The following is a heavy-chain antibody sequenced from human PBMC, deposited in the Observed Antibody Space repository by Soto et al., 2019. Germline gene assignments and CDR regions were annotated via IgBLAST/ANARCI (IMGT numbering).Heavy chain of an antibody. D-gene: IGHD3-3*01. CDR1: GYTFTGYY. Sequence: ASVKVSCKASGYTFTGYYMHWVRQAPGQGLEWMGWINPNSGGTNYAQKFQGRVTMTRDTSISTAYMELSRLRSDDTAVYYCARDYDFWSGYHILTNCGMDLWGQGTTVTVS. CDR2: INPNSGGT. V-gene: IGHV1-2*02. CDR3: ARDYDFWSGYHILTNCGMDL. J-gene: IGHJ6*02.